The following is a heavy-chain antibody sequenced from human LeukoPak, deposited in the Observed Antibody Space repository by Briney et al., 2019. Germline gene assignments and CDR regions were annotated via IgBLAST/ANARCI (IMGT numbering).Heavy chain of an antibody. CDR2: ISYDGSNK. CDR1: GFTLSSYA. D-gene: IGHD3-10*01. J-gene: IGHJ4*02. CDR3: ARDGSVRGVIIPTLDY. Sequence: GGSLRLSCAASGFTLSSYAMHWVRQAPGNGLEWVAVISYDGSNKYYADSVKGRFTISRDNSKNTLYLQMNSLRAEDTAVYYCARDGSVRGVIIPTLDYWGQGTLVTVSS. V-gene: IGHV3-30*04.